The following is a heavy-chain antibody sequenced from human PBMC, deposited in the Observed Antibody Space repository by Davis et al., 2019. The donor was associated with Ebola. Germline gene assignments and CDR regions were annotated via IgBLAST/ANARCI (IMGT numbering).Heavy chain of an antibody. V-gene: IGHV3-23*01. CDR3: AKVKWSITMIVVVYYFDY. CDR1: GFTFGDYA. J-gene: IGHJ4*02. D-gene: IGHD3-22*01. Sequence: GESLKISCTASGFTFGDYAMSWVRQAPGKGLEWVSAISGSGGSTYYADSVKGRFTISRDNSKNTLYLQMNSLRAEDTAVYYCAKVKWSITMIVVVYYFDYWGQGTLVTVSS. CDR2: ISGSGGST.